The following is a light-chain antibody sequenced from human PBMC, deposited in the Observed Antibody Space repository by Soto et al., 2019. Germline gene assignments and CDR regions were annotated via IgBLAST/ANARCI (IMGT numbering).Light chain of an antibody. CDR3: QQYQRYPPS. Sequence: DIQMTQSPSTLPASVGDRVTITCRASQSISNWLAWYQQKPGTAPKVLIYHASNLQSGVPSRFSGSGGDTDFSLTISSLQPEDIATYYCQQYQRYPPSFGGGTKVDI. V-gene: IGKV1-5*01. CDR1: QSISNW. CDR2: HAS. J-gene: IGKJ4*01.